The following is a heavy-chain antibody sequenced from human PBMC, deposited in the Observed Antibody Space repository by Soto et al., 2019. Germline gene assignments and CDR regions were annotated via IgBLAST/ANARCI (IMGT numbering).Heavy chain of an antibody. CDR2: IYPGDSDT. Sequence: GESLKISCKGSGYSFTSYWIGRVRQMPGKGLEWMGIIYPGDSDTRYSPSFQGQVTISADKSISTAYLQMDSLKTEDTAVYYCTERGKYDNRVFDYWSQGTLVTVSS. J-gene: IGHJ4*02. D-gene: IGHD3-22*01. V-gene: IGHV5-51*01. CDR3: TERGKYDNRVFDY. CDR1: GYSFTSYW.